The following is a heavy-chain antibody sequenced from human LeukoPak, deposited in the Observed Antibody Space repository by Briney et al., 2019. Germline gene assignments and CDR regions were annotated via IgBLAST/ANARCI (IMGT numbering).Heavy chain of an antibody. CDR2: IYHSGSP. D-gene: IGHD1/OR15-1a*01. CDR1: GGSISSNNW. V-gene: IGHV4-4*02. Sequence: SETLSLTCAVSGGSISSNNWWGWVRQPPGKGLEWIGEIYHSGSPNYNPSLKSRVTISVDKSRNHFSLNLSSVTAADTAVYYCARVNINDWHSCDYWGQGTLVTVSS. CDR3: ARVNINDWHSCDY. J-gene: IGHJ4*02.